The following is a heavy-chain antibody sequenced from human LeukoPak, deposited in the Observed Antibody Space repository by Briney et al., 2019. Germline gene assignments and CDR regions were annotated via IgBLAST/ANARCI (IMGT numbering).Heavy chain of an antibody. CDR3: ARGQCSSPSCRYFDY. J-gene: IGHJ4*02. CDR2: ITSGGNS. Sequence: PGGSLRLSCAASGFTVSSTYMNWVRQALGKGLEWVSVITSGGNSYYADSVKGRFTISRDNSKNTLYLQMNSLRAEDTAVYYCARGQCSSPSCRYFDYWGQGTLVTVSS. V-gene: IGHV3-66*01. D-gene: IGHD2-2*01. CDR1: GFTVSSTY.